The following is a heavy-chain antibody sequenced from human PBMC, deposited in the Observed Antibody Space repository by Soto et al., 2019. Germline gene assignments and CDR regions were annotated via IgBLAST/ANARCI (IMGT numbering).Heavy chain of an antibody. CDR2: INTYNGDT. J-gene: IGHJ2*01. D-gene: IGHD4-17*01. CDR1: GYTFPSYG. V-gene: IGHV1-18*01. CDR3: ARDDRQADYGAKWYLDL. Sequence: QVQLVQSGGEVKNPGASVRVSCKASGYTFPSYGISWVRQAPGQGLEWMGWINTYNGDTNYAPKLQDRVTVTTDTPTSTAYLELRSLRPDDTAMYYCARDDRQADYGAKWYLDLWGRGTLVIVSS.